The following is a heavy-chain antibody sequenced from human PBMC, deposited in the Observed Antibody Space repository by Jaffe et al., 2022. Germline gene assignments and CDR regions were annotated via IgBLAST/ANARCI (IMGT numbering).Heavy chain of an antibody. D-gene: IGHD5-12*01. V-gene: IGHV3-23*01. CDR1: GFTFSSFA. CDR2: ISGSGDAT. Sequence: EVQLLESGGDLVQPGGSLRLSCTGSGFTFSSFAINWVRQAPGKGREWVSSISGSGDATYYPDSVKGRFTVSRDNSRNTVYLQMNSLRAEDTAVYSCAKSSNRNCGYDFDSWGQGALVTVSS. J-gene: IGHJ4*02. CDR3: AKSSNRNCGYDFDS.